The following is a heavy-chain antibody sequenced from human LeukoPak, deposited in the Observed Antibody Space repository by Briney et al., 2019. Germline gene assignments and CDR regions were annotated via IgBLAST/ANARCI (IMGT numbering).Heavy chain of an antibody. CDR3: ARIYVWGSYHSRYYHFYGMDV. J-gene: IGHJ6*02. Sequence: GGSLRLSCAASRFTVSNNYMSWVRQAPGKGLEWVSAIYSGGSTSYADSVKGRFTISRDNSKNTLYLQMSSLRAEDTAVYYCARIYVWGSYHSRYYHFYGMDVWGQGTTVTVSS. CDR2: IYSGGST. D-gene: IGHD3-16*02. V-gene: IGHV3-66*01. CDR1: RFTVSNNY.